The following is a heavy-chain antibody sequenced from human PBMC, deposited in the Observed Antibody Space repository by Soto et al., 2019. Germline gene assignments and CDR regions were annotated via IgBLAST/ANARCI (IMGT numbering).Heavy chain of an antibody. CDR3: ARDGAYCGGDCPYDAFDI. CDR2: ISSSSSYI. Sequence: GGSLRLSCAASGFTFSSYSMNWVRQAPGKGLEWVSSISSSSSYIYYADSVKGRFTISRDNAKNSLYLQMNSLRAEDTAVYYCARDGAYCGGDCPYDAFDIWGQGTMVTVSS. D-gene: IGHD2-21*02. CDR1: GFTFSSYS. V-gene: IGHV3-21*01. J-gene: IGHJ3*02.